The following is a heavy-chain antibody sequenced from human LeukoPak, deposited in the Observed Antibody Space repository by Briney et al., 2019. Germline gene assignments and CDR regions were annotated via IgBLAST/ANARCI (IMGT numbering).Heavy chain of an antibody. CDR3: ARGGLVPNRRTYGHYYY. CDR2: MNPNSGNT. J-gene: IGHJ4*02. V-gene: IGHV1-8*01. D-gene: IGHD4-17*01. CDR1: GYTFTSYD. Sequence: GASVKVSCKASGYTFTSYDINWVRQATGQGLEWMGWMNPNSGNTGYAQKFQGRVTMTRNTSISTAYMELSSLRSEDTAVYYCARGGLVPNRRTYGHYYYWGQGTLVTVSS.